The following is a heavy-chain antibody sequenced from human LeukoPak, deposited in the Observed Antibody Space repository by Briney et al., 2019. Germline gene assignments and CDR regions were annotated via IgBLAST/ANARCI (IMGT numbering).Heavy chain of an antibody. CDR1: GFTFNNYW. V-gene: IGHV3-7*01. Sequence: PGGTLRLSCAASGFTFNNYWMSWVRLAPGKGLEWVANIKKDGSEKFYVDSVKGRFTISRDNAKSSLYLQMNSLRAEDTAVYYCARDGDFWSAQGAFDIWGQGTMVTVSS. CDR3: ARDGDFWSAQGAFDI. J-gene: IGHJ3*02. CDR2: IKKDGSEK. D-gene: IGHD3-3*01.